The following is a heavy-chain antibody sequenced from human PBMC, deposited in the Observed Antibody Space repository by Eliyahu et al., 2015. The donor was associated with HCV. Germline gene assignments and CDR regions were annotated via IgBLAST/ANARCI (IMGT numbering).Heavy chain of an antibody. Sequence: QVRLQESGPALVKPSQTLSLTCSVPDGYLTTNGNYWTWIRQHPGRDLEWIGYNYYGGNTDYXPSLRGRVSISLDPSKGQFSLTLSSMTAADTAVYYCVRGRHDWSDSFDVWGQGIMVTVS. J-gene: IGHJ3*01. D-gene: IGHD3-9*01. CDR1: DGYLTTNGNY. CDR2: NYYGGNT. V-gene: IGHV4-31*02. CDR3: VRGRHDWSDSFDV.